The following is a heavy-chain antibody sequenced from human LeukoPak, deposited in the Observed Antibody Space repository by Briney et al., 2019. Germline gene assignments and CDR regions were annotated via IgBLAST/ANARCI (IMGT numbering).Heavy chain of an antibody. Sequence: SETLSLTCAVSGGSISSGGYSWSWIRQPPGKGLEWIGYIYHSGSTYYNPSLKSRVTISVDRSKNQFSLKLSSVTAADTAVYYCAREASVTRGFDYWGQGTLVTVSS. CDR3: AREASVTRGFDY. CDR1: GGSISSGGYS. V-gene: IGHV4-30-2*01. CDR2: IYHSGST. D-gene: IGHD4-17*01. J-gene: IGHJ4*02.